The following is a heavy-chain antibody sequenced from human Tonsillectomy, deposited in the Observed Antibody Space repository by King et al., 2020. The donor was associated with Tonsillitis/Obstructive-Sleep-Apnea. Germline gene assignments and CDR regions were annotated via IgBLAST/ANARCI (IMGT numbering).Heavy chain of an antibody. D-gene: IGHD2/OR15-2a*01. CDR3: ARERRMKYYMDV. J-gene: IGHJ6*03. CDR2: ISRDGSSK. CDR1: GFTFSEYG. Sequence: HLEESGGGVVQPGRSLRLSCAASGFTFSEYGMYWVRQAPGKGLDWVAAISRDGSSKFYSDSVRGRFAISRDNSKSTLYLQLNSVTAGDTALYYCARERRMKYYMDVWGKGTTVTVSS. V-gene: IGHV3-30*03.